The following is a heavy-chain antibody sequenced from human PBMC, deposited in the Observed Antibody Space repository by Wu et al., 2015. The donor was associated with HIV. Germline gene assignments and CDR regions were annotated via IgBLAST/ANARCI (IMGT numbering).Heavy chain of an antibody. V-gene: IGHV1-18*01. Sequence: QVHLVQSGAEVKKPGASVKVSCKASGYTFSSYGINWVRQAPGQGLEWMGWISGFNGNTNYAQKFQGRVTMTTDTSTTTAYMELRSLRSDDTAVYYCARDRKAGGVGGLLLITRRGPKGTKWYLPVYF. J-gene: IGHJ2*01. CDR3: ARDRKAGGVGGLLLITRRGPKGTKWYLPVYF. CDR1: GYTFSSYG. CDR2: ISGFNGNT. D-gene: IGHD3-10*01.